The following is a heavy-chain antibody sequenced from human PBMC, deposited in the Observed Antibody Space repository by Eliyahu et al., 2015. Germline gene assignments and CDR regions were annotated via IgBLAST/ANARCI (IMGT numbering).Heavy chain of an antibody. CDR3: AKYSSGWRGNFDY. D-gene: IGHD6-19*01. CDR2: ISGSGGST. V-gene: IGHV3-23*01. Sequence: EVQLLESGGGLVQPGGSLXLSCAAXGFTFSSYAMTWVRQAPGKGLEWVSGISGSGGSTYYADSVKGRFTISRDNSKNTLYLQMNSLRAEDTAVYYCAKYSSGWRGNFDYWGQGTLVTVSS. J-gene: IGHJ4*02. CDR1: GFTFSSYA.